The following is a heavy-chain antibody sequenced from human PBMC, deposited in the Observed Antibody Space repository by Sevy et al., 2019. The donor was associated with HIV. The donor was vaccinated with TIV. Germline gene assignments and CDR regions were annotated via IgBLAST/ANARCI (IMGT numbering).Heavy chain of an antibody. D-gene: IGHD3-10*01. Sequence: GGSLRLSCAASGFTFSSYWMHWVRQAPGKGLVWVSRINRDGSSTSYADSVKGRFTISRDNAKNTLYLQMNSLRAEDTAVYYCARNGNTMVRGVIIPFDYWGQGTLVTVSS. CDR2: INRDGSST. J-gene: IGHJ4*02. CDR1: GFTFSSYW. CDR3: ARNGNTMVRGVIIPFDY. V-gene: IGHV3-74*01.